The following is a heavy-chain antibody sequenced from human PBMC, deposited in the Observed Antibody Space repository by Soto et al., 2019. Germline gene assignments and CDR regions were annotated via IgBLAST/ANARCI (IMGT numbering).Heavy chain of an antibody. J-gene: IGHJ4*02. CDR2: ISYDGSSK. CDR3: AKEPLDS. V-gene: IGHV3-30*18. Sequence: QVQLVESGGGVVQPGRSLRLSCAASGFTFTDYAIHWVRQAPGKGLEWVAIISYDGSSKYYPDSVRGRFTISRDNSNNTLYLHMSGLRPEDTAVYYCAKEPLDSWGQGTQVTVSS. CDR1: GFTFTDYA.